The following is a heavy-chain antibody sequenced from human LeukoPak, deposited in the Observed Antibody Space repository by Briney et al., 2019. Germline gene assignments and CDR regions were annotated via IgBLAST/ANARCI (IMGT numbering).Heavy chain of an antibody. CDR1: GFTFSSYA. D-gene: IGHD3-22*01. CDR2: ISYDGSNK. V-gene: IGHV3-30-3*01. CDR3: ARETENYYDSSGILGY. J-gene: IGHJ4*02. Sequence: GGSLRLSCAASGFTFSSYAMHWVRQAPGKGLEWVAVISYDGSNKYYADSVKGRFTISRDNSKNTLYLQMNSLRAEDTAVYYCARETENYYDSSGILGYWGQGTLVTVSS.